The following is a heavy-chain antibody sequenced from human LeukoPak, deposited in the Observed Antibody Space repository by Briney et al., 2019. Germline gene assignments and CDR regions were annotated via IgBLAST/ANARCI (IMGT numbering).Heavy chain of an antibody. CDR1: GFTFSSYA. CDR3: AKLGYGDTAGYFDY. J-gene: IGHJ4*02. CDR2: ISGSGGST. D-gene: IGHD4-17*01. Sequence: GGSLRLSCAASGFTFSSYAMSWVRQAPGKGLEWVSAISGSGGSTYYADSVKGRFTICRDNSKNTLYLQMNSLRAEDTAVYYCAKLGYGDTAGYFDYWGQGTLVTVSS. V-gene: IGHV3-23*01.